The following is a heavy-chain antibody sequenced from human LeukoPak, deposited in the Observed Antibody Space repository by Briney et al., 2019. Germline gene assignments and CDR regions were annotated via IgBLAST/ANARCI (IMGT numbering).Heavy chain of an antibody. Sequence: PGGSLRLSCAASGFTFTTYWMSWVRQAPGKGLEWVSDINWNGGSTGYADSVKGRFTISRDNAKNSLYLQMNSLRAEDTALYYCAGGGGWYWGQGTLDTVSS. CDR3: AGGGGWY. J-gene: IGHJ4*02. CDR2: INWNGGST. V-gene: IGHV3-20*04. CDR1: GFTFTTYW. D-gene: IGHD2-15*01.